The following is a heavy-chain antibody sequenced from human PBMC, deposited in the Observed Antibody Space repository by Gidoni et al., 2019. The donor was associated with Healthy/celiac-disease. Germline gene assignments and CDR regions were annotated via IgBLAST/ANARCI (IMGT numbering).Heavy chain of an antibody. CDR1: GGPISSGSYS. CDR3: ARGLFIVVVPAANSYNWFDP. V-gene: IGHV4-61*02. D-gene: IGHD2-2*01. Sequence: QVQLQESGPGLVKPSQTLSLTCTVSGGPISSGSYSWSWIRQPAEKGLEWIGRIYTSGSTNYNPSLKSRVTISVDTSKSQFSLKLSSVTAADTAVYYCARGLFIVVVPAANSYNWFDPWGQGTLVTVSS. J-gene: IGHJ5*02. CDR2: IYTSGST.